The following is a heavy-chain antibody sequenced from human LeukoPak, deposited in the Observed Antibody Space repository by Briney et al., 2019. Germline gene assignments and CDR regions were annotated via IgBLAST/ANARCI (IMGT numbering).Heavy chain of an antibody. J-gene: IGHJ1*01. CDR3: ARVSSCSGGSCYSPYLFQH. V-gene: IGHV1-18*01. CDR2: ISAYNGNT. Sequence: ASVKVSCKASGYTFTSYGISWVRQAPGQGLEWMGWISAYNGNTNYAQKLQGRVTMTTDTSQSTAYMELRSLRSDDTAVYYCARVSSCSGGSCYSPYLFQHWGQGTLVTVSS. D-gene: IGHD2-15*01. CDR1: GYTFTSYG.